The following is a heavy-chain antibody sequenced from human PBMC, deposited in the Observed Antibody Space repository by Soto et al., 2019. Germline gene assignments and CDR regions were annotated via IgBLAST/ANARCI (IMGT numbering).Heavy chain of an antibody. D-gene: IGHD5-12*01. CDR2: IIPIFGTA. CDR3: ARVDIVATIPSYGMDV. J-gene: IGHJ6*02. Sequence: ASVKVSCKASGGTFSSYAISWVRQAPGQGLEWMGGIIPIFGTANYAQKFQGRVTITADESTSTAYMELSSLRSEDTAVYYCARVDIVATIPSYGMDVWGQGTTVTVSS. CDR1: GGTFSSYA. V-gene: IGHV1-69*13.